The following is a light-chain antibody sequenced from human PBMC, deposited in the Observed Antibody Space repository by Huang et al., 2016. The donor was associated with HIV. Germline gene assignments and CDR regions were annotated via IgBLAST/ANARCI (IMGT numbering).Light chain of an antibody. CDR1: QSGSSN. J-gene: IGKJ2*01. V-gene: IGKV3-15*01. CDR2: GAS. CDR3: QQYNSWPPYT. Sequence: EIVMTQSPATLSVSPGERATLSGRASQSGSSNLAWYQQKPGQAPRLLIYGASTRATGIPARFSGGGSGTEFTLTISSRQSEDFAVYYCQQYNSWPPYTFGQGTKLEIK.